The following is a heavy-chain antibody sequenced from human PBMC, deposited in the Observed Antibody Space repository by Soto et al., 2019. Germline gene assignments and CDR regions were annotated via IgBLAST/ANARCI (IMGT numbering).Heavy chain of an antibody. CDR3: VGVTGYCGLSDY. V-gene: IGHV3-33*08. D-gene: IGHD3-9*01. CDR1: GFAFSTYG. Sequence: QVQLVESGGGVIQPGKSLRLSCSASGFAFSTYGMHWVRQAPGKGLEWVAVIWADGSRQFYGDSVKGRFTISRDNAKNTMYLQMNSLSVDDTAVYYCVGVTGYCGLSDYWGQGTLVTVSS. J-gene: IGHJ4*02. CDR2: IWADGSRQ.